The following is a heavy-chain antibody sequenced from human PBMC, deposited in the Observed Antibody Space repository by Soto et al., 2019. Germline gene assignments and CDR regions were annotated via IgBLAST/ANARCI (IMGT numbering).Heavy chain of an antibody. V-gene: IGHV3-23*01. CDR3: AKDRRAAGNSAFYFDF. CDR2: ISATGGGT. J-gene: IGHJ4*02. D-gene: IGHD6-25*01. Sequence: PEGSLRLSCSASGFKLSNYAMSWVRQAPGKGLEWVSLISATGGGTYYADSVKGRFTISRDNSHNTLYLQVHSLTAEDTAVYYCAKDRRAAGNSAFYFDFCGQGAQVTFTS. CDR1: GFKLSNYA.